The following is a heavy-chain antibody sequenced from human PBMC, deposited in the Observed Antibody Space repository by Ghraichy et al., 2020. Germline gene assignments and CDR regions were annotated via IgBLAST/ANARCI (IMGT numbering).Heavy chain of an antibody. CDR1: GGSFSGFY. Sequence: SETLSLTCAVYGGSFSGFYWTWIRQSPGKGLEWIGQINHNGDTDYNPSLNSRVTISLDRSNSQFSLNLRSVTAADTAVYYCATVGGGLATATAWATVFYFDYWGQGTQVTVSS. D-gene: IGHD6-13*01. CDR3: ATVGGGLATATAWATVFYFDY. J-gene: IGHJ4*02. CDR2: INHNGDT. V-gene: IGHV4-34*01.